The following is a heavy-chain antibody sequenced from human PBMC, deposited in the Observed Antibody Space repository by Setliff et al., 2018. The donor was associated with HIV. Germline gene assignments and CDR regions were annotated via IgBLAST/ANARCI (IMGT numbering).Heavy chain of an antibody. V-gene: IGHV1-58*01. Sequence: SVKVSCKASGYTLTDYYVQWVRQARGQRLEWIGWIVVGRGNTNYAQKFQQRVTMTRDTSTSTAYMELSRLRSDDTAVYYCARKSLTGTIDSWGQGTLVTVSS. J-gene: IGHJ4*02. CDR1: GYTLTDYY. D-gene: IGHD1-1*01. CDR3: ARKSLTGTIDS. CDR2: IVVGRGNT.